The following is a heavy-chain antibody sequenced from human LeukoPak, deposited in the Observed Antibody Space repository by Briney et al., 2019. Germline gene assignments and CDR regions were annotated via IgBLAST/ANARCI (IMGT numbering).Heavy chain of an antibody. Sequence: PSETLSLTCFVSGGSISSSGYYWVWIRQPPGEGLEWIGTISPSGSTHHNPSLKSRVTISVDTSKSQFSLKLSSVTVADTAVYYCVQKLIGTTLDYWGQGALVTVSS. D-gene: IGHD1-26*01. V-gene: IGHV4-39*01. CDR1: GGSISSSGYY. CDR3: VQKLIGTTLDY. J-gene: IGHJ4*02. CDR2: ISPSGST.